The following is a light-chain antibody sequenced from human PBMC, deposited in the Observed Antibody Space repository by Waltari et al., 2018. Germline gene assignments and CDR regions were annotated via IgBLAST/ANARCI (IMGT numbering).Light chain of an antibody. J-gene: IGLJ1*01. CDR1: NRDVGSYNY. Sequence: QSALTQPASVSGSPGQSITLSCTGTNRDVGSYNYVSWYQQHPGKAPKLMIYEVTNRPSGLSNRFSGSKSGNTASLTISGLQPEDEADYYCCSYAGRGTYVFGSGTKVTVL. CDR2: EVT. V-gene: IGLV2-23*02. CDR3: CSYAGRGTYV.